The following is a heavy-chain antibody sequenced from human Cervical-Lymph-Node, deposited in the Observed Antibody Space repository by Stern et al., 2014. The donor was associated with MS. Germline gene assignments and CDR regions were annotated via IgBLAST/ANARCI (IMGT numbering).Heavy chain of an antibody. CDR2: IYWDDDK. Sequence: ESGPMLVKPTQTLTLTCTFSGFSLSTSGVGVGWIRQPPGKALEWLALIYWDDDKRYSPSLESRLTITKDTSKNLVVLTMTNMDPVDTATYYCAHLTTATALDYWGQGTLVTVSS. CDR3: AHLTTATALDY. V-gene: IGHV2-5*02. CDR1: GFSLSTSGVG. J-gene: IGHJ4*02. D-gene: IGHD1-1*01.